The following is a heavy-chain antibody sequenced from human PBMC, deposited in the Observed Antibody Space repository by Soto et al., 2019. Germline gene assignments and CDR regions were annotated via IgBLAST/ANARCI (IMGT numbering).Heavy chain of an antibody. J-gene: IGHJ4*02. Sequence: SETQSLTCTVSGGSISSYYWSWIRQPPGKGLEWIGYIYYSGSTNYNPSLKSRVTISVDTSKNQFSLKLSSVTAADTAVYYCARGGGNSYDYVWGSSYYFDYWGQGTLVTVSS. D-gene: IGHD3-16*01. CDR1: GGSISSYY. V-gene: IGHV4-59*01. CDR3: ARGGGNSYDYVWGSSYYFDY. CDR2: IYYSGST.